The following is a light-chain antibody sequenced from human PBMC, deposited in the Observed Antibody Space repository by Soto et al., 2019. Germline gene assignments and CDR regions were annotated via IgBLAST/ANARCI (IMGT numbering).Light chain of an antibody. J-gene: IGLJ3*02. CDR1: SSDVGGYNY. Sequence: QSALTQPASVSGSPGPSITISCTGTSSDVGGYNYVSWYQQHPGKAPKLLIYDVTNRPSGVSYRLSGSKSGNTASLTISGLQAEDEADYYCSSYTSSITLVFGGGTKLTVL. CDR3: SSYTSSITLV. V-gene: IGLV2-14*01. CDR2: DVT.